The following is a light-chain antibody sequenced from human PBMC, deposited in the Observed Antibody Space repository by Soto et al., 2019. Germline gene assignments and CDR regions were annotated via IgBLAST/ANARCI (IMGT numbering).Light chain of an antibody. V-gene: IGLV2-14*01. CDR1: TSDVGGYNF. J-gene: IGLJ1*01. Sequence: QSVLTQPASVSGSPGQSITISCTGTTSDVGGYNFVSWYQLHPGKAPKLMIFEVSNRPSGVSNRFSGSKSGNTASLTISGLQAEDEADYYCSSYTSSGTRVFGTGT. CDR3: SSYTSSGTRV. CDR2: EVS.